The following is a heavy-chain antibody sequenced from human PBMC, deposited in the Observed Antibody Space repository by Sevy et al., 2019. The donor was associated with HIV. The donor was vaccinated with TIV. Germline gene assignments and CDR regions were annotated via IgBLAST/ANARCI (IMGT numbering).Heavy chain of an antibody. CDR2: IKQDGSEK. CDR1: GFTFSSYW. J-gene: IGHJ3*02. D-gene: IGHD3-10*01. CDR3: ARDRSVRLLWFGELLGAGDAFDI. V-gene: IGHV3-7*01. Sequence: GGSLRLSCAASGFTFSSYWMSRVRQAPGKGLEWVANIKQDGSEKYYVDSVKGRFTISRDNAKNSLYLQMNSLRAEDTAVYYCARDRSVRLLWFGELLGAGDAFDIWGQGTMVTVSS.